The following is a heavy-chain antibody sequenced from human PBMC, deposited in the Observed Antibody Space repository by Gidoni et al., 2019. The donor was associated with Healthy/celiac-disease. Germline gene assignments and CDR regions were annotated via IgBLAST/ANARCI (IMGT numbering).Heavy chain of an antibody. Sequence: EVQLVESGGGLVKPGGSLRLSCAASGFTFSSYSMNWVRQAPGKGLEWVSSISSSSSYIYYADSVKGRFTISRDNAKNSLYLQMNSLRAEDTAVYYCARDMFDYVWGSYRSWGFDYWGQGTLVTVSS. CDR1: GFTFSSYS. CDR2: ISSSSSYI. D-gene: IGHD3-16*02. J-gene: IGHJ4*02. CDR3: ARDMFDYVWGSYRSWGFDY. V-gene: IGHV3-21*01.